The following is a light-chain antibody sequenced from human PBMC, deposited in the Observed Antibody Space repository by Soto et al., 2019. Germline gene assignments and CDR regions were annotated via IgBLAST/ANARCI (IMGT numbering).Light chain of an antibody. V-gene: IGKV1-39*01. CDR2: GAS. J-gene: IGKJ1*01. CDR1: QSISSY. Sequence: DIQMTQSPSSLSASVGGRVTITCRASQSISSYLNWYQQRPGKAPKVLIYGASTLQSGVPSRFSGSGSGTDFTLTISSLQPEDVATYYCQKYNSAPRTFXQGTKPDIK. CDR3: QKYNSAPRT.